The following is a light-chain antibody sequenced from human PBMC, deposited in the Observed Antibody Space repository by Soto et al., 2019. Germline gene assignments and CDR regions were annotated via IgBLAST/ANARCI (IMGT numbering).Light chain of an antibody. Sequence: EIVMTQSPATLSVSPGGRATLSCRASQSVSSNLAWYQQKPGQAPRLLIYGASTSATGFPARFSGSGSGTEFTLTISSLPSKDFEVYYCQEYKNWPLTFGGGTRVEIK. J-gene: IGKJ4*01. V-gene: IGKV3-15*01. CDR3: QEYKNWPLT. CDR1: QSVSSN. CDR2: GAS.